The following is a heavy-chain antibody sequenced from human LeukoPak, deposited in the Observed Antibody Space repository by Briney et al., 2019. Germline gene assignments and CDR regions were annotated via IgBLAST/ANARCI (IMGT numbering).Heavy chain of an antibody. CDR2: IYYSGST. Sequence: SETLSLTCTVSGGSISSSSYYWGWIRQPPGKGLEWVGSIYYSGSTYYNPSLKSRVTISVDTSKNQFSLKLSSVTAADTAVYYCASFKITMVRGVIGDWGQGTLVTVSS. CDR3: ASFKITMVRGVIGD. J-gene: IGHJ4*02. V-gene: IGHV4-39*01. CDR1: GGSISSSSYY. D-gene: IGHD3-10*01.